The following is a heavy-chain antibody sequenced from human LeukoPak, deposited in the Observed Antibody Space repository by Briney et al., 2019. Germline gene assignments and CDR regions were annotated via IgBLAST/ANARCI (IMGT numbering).Heavy chain of an antibody. CDR1: GYTFTSYY. J-gene: IGHJ3*02. CDR3: ARSPRDSSGYYYVGTFDI. Sequence: VASEKVSCKASGYTFTSYYMHWVRQAPGQGLEWMGIINPSGGSTSYAQKFQGRVTMTRDTSTSTVYMELSSLRSEDTAVYYCARSPRDSSGYYYVGTFDIWGQGTMVTVSS. V-gene: IGHV1-46*01. D-gene: IGHD3-22*01. CDR2: INPSGGST.